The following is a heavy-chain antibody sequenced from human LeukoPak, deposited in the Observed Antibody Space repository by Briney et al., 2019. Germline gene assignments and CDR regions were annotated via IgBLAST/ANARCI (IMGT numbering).Heavy chain of an antibody. Sequence: GGSLRLSCAASGFTFSNYAMSWVRQAPGKGLEWVSSISGSGGDTYYADSVKGRFTISRDNSKNTLYLQMNSLRAEDTAVYYCAKEELLWFGESKYFDYWGQGTLVTVSS. CDR2: ISGSGGDT. J-gene: IGHJ4*02. V-gene: IGHV3-23*01. D-gene: IGHD3-10*01. CDR1: GFTFSNYA. CDR3: AKEELLWFGESKYFDY.